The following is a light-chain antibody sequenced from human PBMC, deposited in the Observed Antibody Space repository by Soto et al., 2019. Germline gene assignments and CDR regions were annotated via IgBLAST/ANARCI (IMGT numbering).Light chain of an antibody. CDR1: SSNIGAGYD. V-gene: IGLV1-40*01. Sequence: QSLLTQPPSVSGARGQSGTISCTGSSSNIGAGYDVHWYQQLPGTAPKLLIYGNSNRPSGVPDRFSGSKSGTSASLAITGLQAEDEADYYCQSYDSSLSGHYVFGTGTKVTVL. J-gene: IGLJ1*01. CDR3: QSYDSSLSGHYV. CDR2: GNS.